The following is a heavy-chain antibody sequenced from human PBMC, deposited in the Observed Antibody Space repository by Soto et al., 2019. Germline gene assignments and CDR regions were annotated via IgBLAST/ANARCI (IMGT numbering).Heavy chain of an antibody. CDR1: GFTFSSYS. D-gene: IGHD1-7*01. V-gene: IGHV3-21*04. CDR3: AKDRNYPRDQFHY. CDR2: ISSANAYI. Sequence: GGSLRLSCVASGFTFSSYSVNWVRQAPGMGLEWVSSISSANAYIYYADSVKGRFTVSRDNAKNSLFLHMDSLRAEDTAVYYCAKDRNYPRDQFHYWGQGTLVTVSS. J-gene: IGHJ4*02.